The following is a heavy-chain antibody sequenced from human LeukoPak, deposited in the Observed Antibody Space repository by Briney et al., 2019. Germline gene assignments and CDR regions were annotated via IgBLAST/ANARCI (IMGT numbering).Heavy chain of an antibody. CDR1: GGTFSSYA. D-gene: IGHD3-10*01. J-gene: IGHJ3*02. Sequence: ASVKVSCKASGGTFSSYAISWVRQAPGQGLEWMGGIIPIFGTANYAQKFQGRVTMTRNTSISTAYMELSSLRSEDTAVYYCARGRGVLLWFGEPANAFDIWGQGTMVTVSS. CDR3: ARGRGVLLWFGEPANAFDI. CDR2: IIPIFGTA. V-gene: IGHV1-69*05.